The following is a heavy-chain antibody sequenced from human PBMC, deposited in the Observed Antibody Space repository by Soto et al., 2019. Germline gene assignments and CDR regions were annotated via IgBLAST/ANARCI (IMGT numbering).Heavy chain of an antibody. D-gene: IGHD5-18*01. CDR2: ISGSGGST. CDR1: GFTFSSYA. CDR3: ANLGDTAMVTGWFDP. V-gene: IGHV3-23*01. J-gene: IGHJ5*02. Sequence: GGSLRLSCAASGFTFSSYAMSWVRQAPGKGLEWVSAISGSGGSTYYADSVKGRFTISRDNSKNTLYLQMNSLRAEDTAVYYCANLGDTAMVTGWFDPWGQGTLVTVSS.